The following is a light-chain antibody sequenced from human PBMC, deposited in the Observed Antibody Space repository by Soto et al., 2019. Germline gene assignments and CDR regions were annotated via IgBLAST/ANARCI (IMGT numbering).Light chain of an antibody. CDR1: QSLSSW. CDR3: QQYNSYSWT. V-gene: IGKV1-5*03. Sequence: DIQMTQSPSTLSASVGDRVTITCRASQSLSSWLAWYQQKPGKAATLLIYKASSLESGGPSRFSGSGAVTDFTLTISRLQPDDFATYYCQQYNSYSWTFGQGTKVEIK. J-gene: IGKJ1*01. CDR2: KAS.